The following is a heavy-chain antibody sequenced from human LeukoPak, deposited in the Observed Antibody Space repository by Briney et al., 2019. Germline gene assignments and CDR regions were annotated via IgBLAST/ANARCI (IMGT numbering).Heavy chain of an antibody. V-gene: IGHV1-69*13. CDR3: ARNNKVATTGFDY. CDR2: IIPIFGPA. CDR1: GCTFSNYG. D-gene: IGHD1-1*01. J-gene: IGHJ4*02. Sequence: SVKVSCKVSGCTFSNYGINWVRQAPGQGLEWMGGIIPIFGPANYAQKFQGRVTITADESTSTAYMDLSSLTSEDTAVYYCARNNKVATTGFDYWGQGTLVTVSS.